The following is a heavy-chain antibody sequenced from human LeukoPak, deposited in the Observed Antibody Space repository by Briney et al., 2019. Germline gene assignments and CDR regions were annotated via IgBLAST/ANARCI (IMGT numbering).Heavy chain of an antibody. CDR1: GFTFSTYG. CDR2: ISSSSGST. D-gene: IGHD6-6*01. V-gene: IGHV3-23*01. Sequence: GGSLSLSCAASGFTFSTYGMSWVRQAPGKGLEWVSGISSSSGSTYYADSVKGRFTISRDNSKNTLFLQMNSLRAEDTAVYYCAKDLRSRSSLFDCWGQGTLVTVSS. CDR3: AKDLRSRSSLFDC. J-gene: IGHJ4*02.